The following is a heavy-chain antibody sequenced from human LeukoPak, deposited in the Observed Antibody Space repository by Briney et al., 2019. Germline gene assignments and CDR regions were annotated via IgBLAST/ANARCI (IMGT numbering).Heavy chain of an antibody. CDR3: ARDLDTAMANAFDI. Sequence: GGSLRLSCAASGFTFSSYWTSWVRQAPGKGLEWVANIKQDGSEKYYVDSVKGRFTISRDNAKNSLYLQMNSLRAEDTAVYYCARDLDTAMANAFDIWGQGTMVTVSS. D-gene: IGHD5-18*01. CDR1: GFTFSSYW. CDR2: IKQDGSEK. V-gene: IGHV3-7*01. J-gene: IGHJ3*02.